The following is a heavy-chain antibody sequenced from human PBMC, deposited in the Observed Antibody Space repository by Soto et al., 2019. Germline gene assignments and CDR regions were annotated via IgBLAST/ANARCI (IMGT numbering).Heavy chain of an antibody. Sequence: EVQLLESGGGLVQPGGSLRLSCAASGFTFRSYAMSWVRQAPVKGLEWVSAISGSGGSTYYADSVKGRFTISRDNSKNTLDLQMNSQIAEDTAVYYCANEKVWLRSAFDYWGQGPLVTVSS. V-gene: IGHV3-23*01. CDR1: GFTFRSYA. D-gene: IGHD5-12*01. J-gene: IGHJ4*02. CDR2: ISGSGGST. CDR3: ANEKVWLRSAFDY.